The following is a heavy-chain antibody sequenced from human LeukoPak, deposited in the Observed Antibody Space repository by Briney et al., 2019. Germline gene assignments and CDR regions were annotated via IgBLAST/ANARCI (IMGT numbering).Heavy chain of an antibody. J-gene: IGHJ6*02. V-gene: IGHV1-8*01. CDR1: GYTFTSYD. Sequence: ASVKVSCKASGYTFTSYDINWVRQATGQGLEWMGWMNPNNDNTGYAQKFQGRVSMTSNTSMYTAYMELSSLKSDDTAVYFCARRYSTALYDFGMDAWGQGTTVTVSS. CDR2: MNPNNDNT. CDR3: ARRYSTALYDFGMDA. D-gene: IGHD5-12*01.